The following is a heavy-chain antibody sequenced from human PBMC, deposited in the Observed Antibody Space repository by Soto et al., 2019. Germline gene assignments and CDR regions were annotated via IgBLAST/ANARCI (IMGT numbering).Heavy chain of an antibody. J-gene: IGHJ6*02. D-gene: IGHD3-10*01. V-gene: IGHV4-34*01. CDR2: INHSGST. Sequence: SETLSLTCAVYGGCFSGYYLSWIRQPPGKGLEWIVEINHSGSTNYNPSLKSRVTISVDTSKNQFSLKLSSVTAADTAVYYCARVMVTMVRGVRYYYYYGMDVWGQGTTVTVSS. CDR1: GGCFSGYY. CDR3: ARVMVTMVRGVRYYYYYGMDV.